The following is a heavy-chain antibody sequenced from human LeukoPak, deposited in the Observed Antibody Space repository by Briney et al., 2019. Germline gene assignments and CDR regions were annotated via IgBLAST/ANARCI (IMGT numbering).Heavy chain of an antibody. CDR2: ISDGGGTT. Sequence: GGSLRLSXAASGFTFSGYAMSWVRQAPGKGLEWVSTISDGGGTTYYADSVRGRFTVSRDNSKNTLYLQMNGLRAEDTAIYFCAKFAVSTKGYWGQGTLVTVSS. CDR3: AKFAVSTKGY. J-gene: IGHJ4*02. V-gene: IGHV3-23*01. D-gene: IGHD5/OR15-5a*01. CDR1: GFTFSGYA.